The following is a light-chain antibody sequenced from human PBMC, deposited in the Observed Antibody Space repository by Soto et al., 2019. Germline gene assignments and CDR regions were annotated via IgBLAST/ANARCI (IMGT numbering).Light chain of an antibody. CDR2: GAS. J-gene: IGKJ1*01. CDR3: QQYGSSGT. V-gene: IGKV3-15*01. CDR1: QAVNSY. Sequence: EVVMTQSPATLSVSPGERATLSCRASQAVNSYLAWYQQKPGQAPRLLIYGASTRASDVPARFSGSGSETEFTLTISRLEPEDFAVYYCQQYGSSGTFGQGTKVDIK.